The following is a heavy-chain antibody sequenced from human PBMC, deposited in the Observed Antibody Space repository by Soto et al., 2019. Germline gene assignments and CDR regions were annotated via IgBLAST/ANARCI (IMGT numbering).Heavy chain of an antibody. Sequence: EVQLLESGGDSVQPGGSVRLSCAGSGFTFNNYAMNWVRQAPGKGLEWVSTISGGGDATFFADSVRGRFTFSRDNSKNTVTLQMNSLGVDDTAVYYCARKVVVSTSRPDYWYFDLWGRGTLVTVSS. CDR2: ISGGGDAT. J-gene: IGHJ2*01. CDR3: ARKVVVSTSRPDYWYFDL. CDR1: GFTFNNYA. D-gene: IGHD2-21*01. V-gene: IGHV3-23*01.